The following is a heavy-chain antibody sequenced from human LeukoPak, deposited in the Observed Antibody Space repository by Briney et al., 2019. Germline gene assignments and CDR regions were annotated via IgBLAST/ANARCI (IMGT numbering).Heavy chain of an antibody. D-gene: IGHD3-22*01. CDR1: GGSISSCGYS. J-gene: IGHJ4*02. CDR3: ARGGESGRYYYDSSGPHGLDY. V-gene: IGHV4-30-2*01. Sequence: SQTLSPTCAVSGGSISSCGYSWSWIRQPPGKGLEWIGYIYHSGSTYYNPSLKGRVTISVDRPKNQFSLKLSSVTAADTAVYYCARGGESGRYYYDSSGPHGLDYWGQGTLVTVSS. CDR2: IYHSGST.